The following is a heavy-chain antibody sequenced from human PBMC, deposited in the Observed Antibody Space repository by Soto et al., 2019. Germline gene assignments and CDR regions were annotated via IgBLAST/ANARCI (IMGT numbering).Heavy chain of an antibody. CDR3: ASSRYXSSTSCLTNYYYYGMDV. Sequence: SVKVSCKASGGTFSSYAISWVRQAPGQGLEWTGGIIPIFGTANYAQKFQGRVTITADKSTSTAYMELSSLRSEDTAVYYCASSRYXSSTSCLTNYYYYGMDVWGLGTTVTVSS. J-gene: IGHJ6*02. V-gene: IGHV1-69*06. CDR1: GGTFSSYA. D-gene: IGHD2-2*01. CDR2: IIPIFGTA.